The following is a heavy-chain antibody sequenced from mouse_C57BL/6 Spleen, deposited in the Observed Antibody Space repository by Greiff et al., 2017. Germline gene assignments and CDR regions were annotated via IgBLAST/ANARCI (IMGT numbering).Heavy chain of an antibody. CDR2: IYPGDGDT. J-gene: IGHJ1*03. V-gene: IGHV1-82*01. CDR1: GYAFSSSW. Sequence: QVQLQQSGPELVKPGASVKISCKASGYAFSSSWMNWVKQRPGKGLEWIGRIYPGDGDTNYNGKFKGKATLTADKSSSTAYMQLSSLTSEDSAVYFCARWGYGSSYWYFDVWGTGTMVTVSS. CDR3: ARWGYGSSYWYFDV. D-gene: IGHD1-1*01.